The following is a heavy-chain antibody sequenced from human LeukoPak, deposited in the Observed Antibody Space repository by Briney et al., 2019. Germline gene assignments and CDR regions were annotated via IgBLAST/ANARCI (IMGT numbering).Heavy chain of an antibody. CDR3: ASLGYSSGRYGPIGY. Sequence: SETLSLTCTVSGDSMNPYYWSWIRQPPGKGLEWIGYIYYSGSTNYNPSLKSRVTISVDTSKNQFSLKLSSVTAADTAVYYCASLGYSSGRYGPIGYWGQGTLVTVSS. CDR2: IYYSGST. D-gene: IGHD6-19*01. J-gene: IGHJ4*02. V-gene: IGHV4-59*01. CDR1: GDSMNPYY.